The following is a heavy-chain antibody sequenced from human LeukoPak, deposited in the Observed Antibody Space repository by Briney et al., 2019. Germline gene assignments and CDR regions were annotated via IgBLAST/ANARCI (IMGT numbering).Heavy chain of an antibody. D-gene: IGHD3-22*01. CDR3: AREGWGYNDGRGSFDY. V-gene: IGHV4-34*01. CDR1: GGSFSGYY. CDR2: INHSGST. Sequence: PSETLSLTCAVYGGSFSGYYWSWIRQPPGKGLEWIGEINHSGSTNYNPSLKSRVTISVDTSQEQFSLKLSSVTAADTAVYYCAREGWGYNDGRGSFDYWGQGTLVTVSS. J-gene: IGHJ4*02.